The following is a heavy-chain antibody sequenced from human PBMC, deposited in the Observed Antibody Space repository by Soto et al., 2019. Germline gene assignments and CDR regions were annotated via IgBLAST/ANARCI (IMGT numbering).Heavy chain of an antibody. Sequence: SETLSLTCTVSGGSVSSGYYYWTWIRQHTGKGLEWIGYIYNSGSTYYNPPLPRRLTISVHNSKHQFSLRLSSVTAADTAVYYCSQRTFSALHRVVIIFAPWGHRTPVTVSS. CDR1: GGSVSSGYYY. J-gene: IGHJ5*02. V-gene: IGHV4-61*01. CDR2: IYNSGST. CDR3: SQRTFSALHRVVIIFAP. D-gene: IGHD3-10*01.